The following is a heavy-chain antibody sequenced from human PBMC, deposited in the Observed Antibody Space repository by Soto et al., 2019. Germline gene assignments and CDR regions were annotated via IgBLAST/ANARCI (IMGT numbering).Heavy chain of an antibody. V-gene: IGHV1-3*01. CDR3: ARGPGGPDGPGDY. J-gene: IGHJ4*02. D-gene: IGHD2-15*01. CDR1: GYTFTSYA. Sequence: ASVKVSCKASGYTFTSYAMHWVRQAPGQRLEWMGWINAGNGNTKYSQKFRGRVTITRDTSASTAYMELSSLRSEDTAVYYCARGPGGPDGPGDYWGQGTLVNVS. CDR2: INAGNGNT.